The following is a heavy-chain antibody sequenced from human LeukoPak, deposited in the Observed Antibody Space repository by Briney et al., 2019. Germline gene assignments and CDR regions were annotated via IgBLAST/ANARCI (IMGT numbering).Heavy chain of an antibody. Sequence: PARSLRLSCAASGFTFSRYGMHWVRQAPGKGLEWVAVISYDGSNKYYGDSVKGRFTISRDNSKNTLYLQMNSLRAEDTAVYYCAKALYATEAIDYWGQGTLVTVSS. D-gene: IGHD2-2*02. V-gene: IGHV3-30*18. CDR3: AKALYATEAIDY. CDR2: ISYDGSNK. CDR1: GFTFSRYG. J-gene: IGHJ4*02.